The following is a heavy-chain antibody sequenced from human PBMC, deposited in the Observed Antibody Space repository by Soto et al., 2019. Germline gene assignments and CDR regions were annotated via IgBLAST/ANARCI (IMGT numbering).Heavy chain of an antibody. J-gene: IGHJ5*02. CDR2: IYYSGST. Sequence: SETLSLTCTVSGGSISSSSYYWGWIRQPPGKGLEWIGSIYYSGSTYYNPSLKSRVTISVDTSKNQFSLKLSSVTAADTAVYYCARHWYSGYDFYCDWFDPWGQGTLVTVSS. CDR1: GGSISSSSYY. V-gene: IGHV4-39*01. D-gene: IGHD5-12*01. CDR3: ARHWYSGYDFYCDWFDP.